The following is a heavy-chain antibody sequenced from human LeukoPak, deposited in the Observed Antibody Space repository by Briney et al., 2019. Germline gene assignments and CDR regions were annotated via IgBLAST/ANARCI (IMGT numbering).Heavy chain of an antibody. D-gene: IGHD3-22*01. CDR1: GGSISSYY. Sequence: SETLSLTCTVSGGSISSYYWSWIRQPAGKGLEWIGRIYTSGSTNYNPSLKSRVTMSVDTSKNQFSLKLSSVTAADTAVYYWARGSYYYDSSGPMGYAFDIWGQGTMVTVSS. CDR3: ARGSYYYDSSGPMGYAFDI. J-gene: IGHJ3*02. V-gene: IGHV4-4*07. CDR2: IYTSGST.